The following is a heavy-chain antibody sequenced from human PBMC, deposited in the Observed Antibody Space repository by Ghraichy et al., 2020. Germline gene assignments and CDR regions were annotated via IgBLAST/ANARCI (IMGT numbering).Heavy chain of an antibody. CDR3: ARHDTGGWFVVRY. Sequence: SHPLSPNCNVSPPPIRGHYFTFPPPPPLPPPPFLSYHSSNGITPYNHSLESRLTISLDTPKNQVSLRLNSVDATDTAVYYCARHDTGGWFVVRYWGQGTLVTVSS. CDR2: HSSNGIT. J-gene: IGHJ4*02. V-gene: IGHV4-59*08. CDR1: PPPIRGHY. D-gene: IGHD6-19*01.